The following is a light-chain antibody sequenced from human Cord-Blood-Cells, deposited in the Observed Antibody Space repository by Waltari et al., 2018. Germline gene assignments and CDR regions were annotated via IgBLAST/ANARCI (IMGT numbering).Light chain of an antibody. CDR1: QGISSW. Sequence: DIQMTHSPSTLSASVGDRVTITCRASQGISSWFAWYQQKPGKAPKLLIYDASSLESGVPSRFSGSGSGTEFTLTISSLQPDDFATYYCQQYNSYWTFGQGTKVEIK. V-gene: IGKV1-5*01. CDR3: QQYNSYWT. J-gene: IGKJ1*01. CDR2: DAS.